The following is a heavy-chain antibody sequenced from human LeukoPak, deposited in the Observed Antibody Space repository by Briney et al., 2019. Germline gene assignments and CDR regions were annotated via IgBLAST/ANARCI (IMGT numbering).Heavy chain of an antibody. Sequence: ASVKVSCKASGYTFTDYFMHWVRQAPGQGLEWMAWIHPNSGGAKSAQKFQGRVTMTSDTSISTAYMEVNRLTSDDTAMYYCAREYGSGGVDYWGQGTLVTVSS. CDR2: IHPNSGGA. D-gene: IGHD3-10*01. V-gene: IGHV1-2*02. CDR3: AREYGSGGVDY. J-gene: IGHJ4*02. CDR1: GYTFTDYF.